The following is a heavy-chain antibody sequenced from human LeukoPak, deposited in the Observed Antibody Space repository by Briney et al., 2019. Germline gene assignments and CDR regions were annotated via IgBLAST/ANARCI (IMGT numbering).Heavy chain of an antibody. D-gene: IGHD2-2*01. Sequence: GRSLRLSCAASGFTFSSYGMHWVRQAPGKGLGWVAFIRYDGSNKYYADSVKGRFTISRDNSKNTLDLQMNSLRAEDTAVYYCAKVVPAAIRWFDPWGQGTLVTVSS. V-gene: IGHV3-30*02. J-gene: IGHJ5*02. CDR1: GFTFSSYG. CDR2: IRYDGSNK. CDR3: AKVVPAAIRWFDP.